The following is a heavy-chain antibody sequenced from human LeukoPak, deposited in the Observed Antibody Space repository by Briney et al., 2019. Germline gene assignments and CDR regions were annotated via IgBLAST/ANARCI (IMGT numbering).Heavy chain of an antibody. CDR3: AGHADYDFWSGYYSYNWFDP. CDR1: GGTFSSYA. J-gene: IGHJ5*02. Sequence: GASVKVSCKASGGTFSSYAISWVRQAPGQGLEWMGRIIPIFGTANYAQKFQGRVTITTDESTGTAYMELSSLRSEDTAVYYCAGHADYDFWSGYYSYNWFDPWGQGTLVTVSS. CDR2: IIPIFGTA. V-gene: IGHV1-69*05. D-gene: IGHD3-3*01.